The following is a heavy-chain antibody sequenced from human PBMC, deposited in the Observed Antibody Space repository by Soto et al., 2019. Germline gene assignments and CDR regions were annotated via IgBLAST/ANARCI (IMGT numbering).Heavy chain of an antibody. CDR3: ARGIMVYATVYLDY. Sequence: SETLSLTCTVSGGSISSGGYYWSWIRQPPGKGLEWIGYIYYSGSTYYNPSLKSRVTISVDTSKNQFSLKLSSVTAADTAVYYCARGIMVYATVYLDYWGQGTLVIVSS. D-gene: IGHD2-8*01. CDR1: GGSISSGGYY. J-gene: IGHJ4*02. CDR2: IYYSGST. V-gene: IGHV4-30-4*01.